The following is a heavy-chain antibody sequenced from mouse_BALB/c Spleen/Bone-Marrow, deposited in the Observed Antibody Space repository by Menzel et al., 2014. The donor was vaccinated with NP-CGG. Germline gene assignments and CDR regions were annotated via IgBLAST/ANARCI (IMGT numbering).Heavy chain of an antibody. CDR1: GYSFTDYN. CDR2: IGPYNGGT. D-gene: IGHD2-3*01. V-gene: IGHV1S135*01. CDR3: TREDGWHFDV. Sequence: VQLQQSGPELVKPGASVKVSCKASGYSFTDYNMYWVKQSHGKSLEWIGYIGPYNGGTTYNQKFKDKATLTADKSSSTAFMHLNSLTFEDSSVYYCTREDGWHFDVLGAGTTVTVSS. J-gene: IGHJ1*01.